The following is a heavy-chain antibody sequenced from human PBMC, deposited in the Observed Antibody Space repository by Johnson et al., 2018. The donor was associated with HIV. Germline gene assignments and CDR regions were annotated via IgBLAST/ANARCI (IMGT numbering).Heavy chain of an antibody. V-gene: IGHV3-66*02. CDR3: AKEVGCSGGSCYYAFDI. D-gene: IGHD2-15*01. Sequence: VQLVESGGGLVKPGGSLRLSCAASGFTFSDYYMSWIRQAPGKGLEWVSVIYSGGSTYYADSVKGRFTISRDNAKNTLYLQMNSLRAEDTAVYYCAKEVGCSGGSCYYAFDIWGQGTMVTVSS. J-gene: IGHJ3*02. CDR1: GFTFSDYY. CDR2: IYSGGST.